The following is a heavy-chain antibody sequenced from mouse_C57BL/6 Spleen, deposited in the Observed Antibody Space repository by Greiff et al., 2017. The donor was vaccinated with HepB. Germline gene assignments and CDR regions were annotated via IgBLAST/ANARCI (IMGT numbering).Heavy chain of an antibody. V-gene: IGHV1-64*01. D-gene: IGHD1-1*01. Sequence: QVQLQQPGAELVKPGASVKLSCKASGYTFTSYWMHWVKQRPGQGLEWIGMIHPNSGSTNYNEKFKSKATLTVDKSSSTAYMQLSSLTSEDSAVYYCTRYGYGSLYYYAMDYWGQGTSVTVSS. CDR3: TRYGYGSLYYYAMDY. CDR1: GYTFTSYW. CDR2: IHPNSGST. J-gene: IGHJ4*01.